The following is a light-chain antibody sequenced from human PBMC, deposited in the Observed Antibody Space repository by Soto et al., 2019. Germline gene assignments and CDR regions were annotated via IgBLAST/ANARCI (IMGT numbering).Light chain of an antibody. CDR3: QQYTGPPTT. V-gene: IGKV3-20*01. J-gene: IGKJ5*01. CDR2: GAS. CDR1: QTVSSNY. Sequence: EIVLTQSPPTLSLSPGERATLSCRASQTVSSNYLAWCQQRPGHAPRLLIYGASTRAAGIPDRFSGSGSGTDFTLPITSLEPEDSAVYFCQQYTGPPTTFGQGTRL.